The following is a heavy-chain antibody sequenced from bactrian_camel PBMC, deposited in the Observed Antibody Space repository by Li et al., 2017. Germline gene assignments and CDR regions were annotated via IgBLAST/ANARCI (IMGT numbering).Heavy chain of an antibody. D-gene: IGHD1*01. J-gene: IGHJ6*01. CDR3: ATNYRLRCTENRSDFPY. Sequence: QVQLVESGGGSVQAGGSLRLSCVASGYWSNSNCMAWFRRPSGREREGVAYIHSGSSADYADSAKGRFTISKDIVENILYLQMNSLKPEDAAIYYCATNYRLRCTENRSDFPYWGQGTQVTVS. CDR1: GYWSNSNC. V-gene: IGHV3S53*01. CDR2: IHSGSSA.